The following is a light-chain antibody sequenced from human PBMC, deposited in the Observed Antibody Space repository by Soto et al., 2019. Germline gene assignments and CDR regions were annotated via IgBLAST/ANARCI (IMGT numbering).Light chain of an antibody. Sequence: EIVFTQAPAILSSFPGDSVTLSCRASQYINTRLAWYQHRPGQAHRLLIYQTYIRAAGIQARFSASGSGTDFTLTIRDVQPEDFALYYCHQRQSWPRTFGQGTKVDIK. CDR2: QTY. V-gene: IGKV3-11*01. J-gene: IGKJ1*01. CDR1: QYINTR. CDR3: HQRQSWPRT.